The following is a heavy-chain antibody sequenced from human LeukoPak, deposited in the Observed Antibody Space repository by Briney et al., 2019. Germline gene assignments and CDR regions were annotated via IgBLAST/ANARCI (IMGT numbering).Heavy chain of an antibody. CDR3: ARATGAYCGGDCYFLFDY. D-gene: IGHD2-21*02. Sequence: SETLSLTCTVSGGSISSYYWSWLRQPPGKGLEWIGYIYYSGSTNYNPSLKSRVTISVDTSKNQFSLKLSSVTAADTAVYYCARATGAYCGGDCYFLFDYWGQGTLVTVSS. CDR1: GGSISSYY. CDR2: IYYSGST. V-gene: IGHV4-59*01. J-gene: IGHJ4*02.